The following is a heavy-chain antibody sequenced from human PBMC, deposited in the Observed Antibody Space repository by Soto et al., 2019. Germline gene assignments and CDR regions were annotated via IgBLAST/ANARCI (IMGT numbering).Heavy chain of an antibody. CDR3: ARGSSSKDPKDAFDI. J-gene: IGHJ3*02. Sequence: ASVKVSCKASGYTFTRYYMHWVRQAPGQGLEWMGVINPSGGSTDFAQNFQGRVTMTRDTPTSTVYMELSSLSSEDTAVYYCARGSSSKDPKDAFDIWGQGTMVTVSS. V-gene: IGHV1-46*01. D-gene: IGHD2-15*01. CDR2: INPSGGST. CDR1: GYTFTRYY.